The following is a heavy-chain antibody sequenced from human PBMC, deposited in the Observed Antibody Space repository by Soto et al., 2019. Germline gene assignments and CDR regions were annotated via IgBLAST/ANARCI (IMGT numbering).Heavy chain of an antibody. Sequence: VRKPPGKGLEWIGEIYHSGSTNYNPSLKSRVTISVDKSKNQFSLKLSSVTAADTTVYYCARDDHFSMPPRWGQGTLVTVSS. V-gene: IGHV4-4*02. CDR3: ARDDHFSMPPR. J-gene: IGHJ4*02. CDR2: IYHSGST. D-gene: IGHD4-4*01.